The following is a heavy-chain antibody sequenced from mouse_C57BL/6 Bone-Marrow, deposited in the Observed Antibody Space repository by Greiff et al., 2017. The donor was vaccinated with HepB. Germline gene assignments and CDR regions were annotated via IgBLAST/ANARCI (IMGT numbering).Heavy chain of an antibody. V-gene: IGHV1-50*01. J-gene: IGHJ1*03. CDR1: GYTFTSYW. CDR2: IDPSDSYT. CDR3: TRSGLITTVVATGYFDV. Sequence: VQLQQPGAELVKPGASVKLSCKASGYTFTSYWMQWVKQRPGQGLEWIGEIDPSDSYTNYNQKFKGKATLTVDTSSSTAYMQLSSLTNEDSAVYYCTRSGLITTVVATGYFDVWGTGTTVTVSS. D-gene: IGHD1-1*01.